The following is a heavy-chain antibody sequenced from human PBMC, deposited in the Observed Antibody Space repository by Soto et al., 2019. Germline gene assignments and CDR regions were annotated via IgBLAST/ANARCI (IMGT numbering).Heavy chain of an antibody. V-gene: IGHV3-74*01. CDR1: GFTFSSYW. D-gene: IGHD2-15*01. Sequence: EVQLVESGGGLVQPGGSLRLSCAASGFTFSSYWMHWVRQAPGKGLVWVSRINSDGSSTSYADSVKGRFTISRDNAKNTLYLQMNSLRAEATAVYYCVGTSLVVAAATREDYWGQGTLVTVSS. CDR2: INSDGSST. J-gene: IGHJ4*02. CDR3: VGTSLVVAAATREDY.